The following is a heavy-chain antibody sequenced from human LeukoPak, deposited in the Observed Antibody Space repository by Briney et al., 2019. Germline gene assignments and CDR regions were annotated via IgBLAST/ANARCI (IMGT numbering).Heavy chain of an antibody. D-gene: IGHD4-11*01. Sequence: SVNVSCKASGFTFTKSALQWVRQARGQRLEWIGWIVVGSGNTDYAQKFQERVTITRDMFTSTAYMELSSLRSEDTAVYYCAAGLRGPTVTGKYYYYGMDVWGQGTTVTVSS. CDR3: AAGLRGPTVTGKYYYYGMDV. V-gene: IGHV1-58*01. J-gene: IGHJ6*02. CDR1: GFTFTKSA. CDR2: IVVGSGNT.